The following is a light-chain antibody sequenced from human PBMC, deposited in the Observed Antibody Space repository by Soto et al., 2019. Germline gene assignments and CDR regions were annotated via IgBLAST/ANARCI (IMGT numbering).Light chain of an antibody. CDR1: QTISSW. V-gene: IGKV1-5*01. Sequence: IQMTQSPSTLSGSVGDRVTITCRASQTISSWLAWYQQKPGKAPKPLIYAASILQSGVPSKFSGSGSGTDFTLTINSLQPENFATYYCQQYNSYPWTSGQGTKADVK. J-gene: IGKJ1*01. CDR2: AAS. CDR3: QQYNSYPWT.